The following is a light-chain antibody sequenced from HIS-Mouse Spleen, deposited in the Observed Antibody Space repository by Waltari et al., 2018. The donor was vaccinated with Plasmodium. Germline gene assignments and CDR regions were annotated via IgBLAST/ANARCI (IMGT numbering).Light chain of an antibody. V-gene: IGLV2-11*01. CDR2: DVS. CDR1: SSVVGGHNH. J-gene: IGLJ2*01. Sequence: QSALTQPRSVSGSPGQSVNIPCPGTSSVVGGHNHVPWYQQHPGKAPKLMIYDVSKRPSGVPDRFSGSKSGNTASLTISGLQAEDEADYYCCSYAGSYTLVFGGGTKLTVL. CDR3: CSYAGSYTLV.